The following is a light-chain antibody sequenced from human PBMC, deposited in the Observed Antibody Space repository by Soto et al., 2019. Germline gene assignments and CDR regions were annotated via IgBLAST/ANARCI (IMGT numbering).Light chain of an antibody. Sequence: EIVLTQSPGTLSLSPVERATLSCMASQSVSNNYLAWYQQKPGQAPRLLIYGASNRATGIPDRFSGSGPGTDFTLTISRLEPEDFAVYYCQQYGSSGTFGQGTKVDIK. CDR3: QQYGSSGT. CDR2: GAS. J-gene: IGKJ1*01. CDR1: QSVSNNY. V-gene: IGKV3-20*01.